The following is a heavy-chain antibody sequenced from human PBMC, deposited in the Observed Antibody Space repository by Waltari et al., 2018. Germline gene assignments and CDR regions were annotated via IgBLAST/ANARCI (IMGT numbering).Heavy chain of an antibody. CDR2: IYSCGST. V-gene: IGHV3-53*01. CDR3: ARWQQWPVRAFDY. CDR1: GFIVSSNY. J-gene: IGHJ4*02. Sequence: EVQLVESGGGLIQPGGSLRLSCAASGFIVSSNYMSWVRQAPGRGLEWVSLIYSCGSTYYAYSVTGRFTISRDNSKNTLYLQMDSLSVEDTAVYYCARWQQWPVRAFDYWGQGTLVTVSS. D-gene: IGHD6-19*01.